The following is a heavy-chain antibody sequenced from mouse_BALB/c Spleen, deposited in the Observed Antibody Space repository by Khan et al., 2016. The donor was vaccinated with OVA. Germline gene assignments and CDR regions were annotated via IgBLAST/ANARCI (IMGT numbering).Heavy chain of an antibody. Sequence: EVELVESGGGLVQPGGSLKLSCAASGFTFSSYGMSWVRQTPDKRLELVATINSNGGSTYYPDSVKGRVTISRDNANNTLYLQMSSLKSEDKAMYFYARMARTINWGQGTTLTVSS. CDR3: ARMARTIN. CDR2: INSNGGST. V-gene: IGHV5-6-3*01. CDR1: GFTFSSYG. J-gene: IGHJ2*01.